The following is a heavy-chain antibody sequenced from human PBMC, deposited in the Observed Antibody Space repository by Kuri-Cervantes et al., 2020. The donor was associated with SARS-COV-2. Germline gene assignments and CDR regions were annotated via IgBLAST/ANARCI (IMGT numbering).Heavy chain of an antibody. D-gene: IGHD3-3*01. Sequence: ESLKISWEVPGFLFRYSGIPLDRQGSGKGLEWVGRVSGKANNYATAYVASVKGRFTISRDDSKNMAYLQVLSLKTEDTAVYYCARPSGDGPLERLGSRADNDAFDVWGQGTMVTVSS. J-gene: IGHJ3*01. CDR3: ARPSGDGPLERLGSRADNDAFDV. V-gene: IGHV3-73*01. CDR2: VSGKANNYAT. CDR1: GFLFRYSG.